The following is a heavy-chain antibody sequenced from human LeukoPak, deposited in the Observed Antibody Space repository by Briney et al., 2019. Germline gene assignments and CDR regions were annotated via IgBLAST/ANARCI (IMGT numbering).Heavy chain of an antibody. J-gene: IGHJ4*02. CDR1: GGSISSYY. CDR2: IYYSGST. CDR3: ARDLAVAGTGGFDY. D-gene: IGHD6-19*01. Sequence: SETLSLTCTVSGGSISSYYWSWIRQPPGKGLEWIGYIYYSGSTYYNPSLKSRVTISVDTSKNQFSLKLSSVTAADTAVYYCARDLAVAGTGGFDYWGQGTLVTVSS. V-gene: IGHV4-59*12.